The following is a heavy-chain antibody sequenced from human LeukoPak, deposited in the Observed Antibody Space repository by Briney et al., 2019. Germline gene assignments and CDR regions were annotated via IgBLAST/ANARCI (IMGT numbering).Heavy chain of an antibody. V-gene: IGHV3-30*02. Sequence: GGSLRLSCAASAFTFSSYGMHWVRQAPGKGLEWVAFIRYDGTNKYYADSVKGRFTISRDNSKNTLYLQMTSLRAEDTAVYYCAKDVGVVPAAIPVALDYWGPGTLVTVSS. D-gene: IGHD2-2*01. CDR1: AFTFSSYG. CDR2: IRYDGTNK. J-gene: IGHJ4*02. CDR3: AKDVGVVPAAIPVALDY.